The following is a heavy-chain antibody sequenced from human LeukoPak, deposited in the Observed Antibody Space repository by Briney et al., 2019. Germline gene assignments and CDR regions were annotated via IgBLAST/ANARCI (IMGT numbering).Heavy chain of an antibody. J-gene: IGHJ4*02. CDR3: ARGPSDYYYDSSGYPL. CDR2: INTNTGNP. V-gene: IGHV7-4-1*02. CDR1: GYTFTGYA. Sequence: ASVKVSCKASGYTFTGYAMNWVRQAPGQGLEWMGWINTNTGNPTYAQGFTGRFVLSLDTSVSTAYLQISGLKAEDTAVYYCARGPSDYYYDSSGYPLWGQGTLVTVSS. D-gene: IGHD3-22*01.